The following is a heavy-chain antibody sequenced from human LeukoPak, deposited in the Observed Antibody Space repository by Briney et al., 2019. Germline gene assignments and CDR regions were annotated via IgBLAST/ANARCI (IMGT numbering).Heavy chain of an antibody. D-gene: IGHD6-13*01. J-gene: IGHJ4*02. V-gene: IGHV3-74*03. Sequence: PGGSLRLSCAASGFTFGSYWMHWVRQAPGKGLVWVSRISSDGNSTKYADSVKGRFTISRDNAKNSLYLQMNSLRAEDTAVYYCARVGGSSSRWGQGTLVTVSS. CDR2: ISSDGNST. CDR1: GFTFGSYW. CDR3: ARVGGSSSR.